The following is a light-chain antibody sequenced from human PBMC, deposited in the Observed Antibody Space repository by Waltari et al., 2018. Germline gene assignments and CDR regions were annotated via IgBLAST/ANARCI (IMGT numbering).Light chain of an antibody. CDR3: LQYDNWLGT. V-gene: IGKV3-15*01. CDR1: QSIRSN. J-gene: IGKJ1*01. Sequence: EIVMTQSPATLSVFPGERATLACRASQSIRSNLAWYQHTPGQAPRLLIYGAATRATGIPARVSGSGSGTEFTITISSLQSEDCAVYFCLQYDNWLGTVGQGTKVEIK. CDR2: GAA.